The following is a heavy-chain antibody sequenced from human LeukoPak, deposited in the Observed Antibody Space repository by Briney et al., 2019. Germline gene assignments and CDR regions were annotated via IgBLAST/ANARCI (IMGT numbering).Heavy chain of an antibody. CDR2: ISGSGGST. D-gene: IGHD3-9*01. V-gene: IGHV3-23*01. Sequence: GGSLRLSCAASGLTFSSYAMTWVRQAPGKGSEWVSAISGSGGSTYYADSVKGRFTISRDNSKNTLYLQMNSLRAEDTAVYYCAKAVNFDWLPNDYWGQGTLVTVSS. J-gene: IGHJ4*02. CDR3: AKAVNFDWLPNDY. CDR1: GLTFSSYA.